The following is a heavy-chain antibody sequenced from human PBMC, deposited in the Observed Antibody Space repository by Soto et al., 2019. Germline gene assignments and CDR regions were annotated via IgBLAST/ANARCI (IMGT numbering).Heavy chain of an antibody. J-gene: IGHJ4*02. CDR3: ARHSNRNYGLYYFDY. Sequence: SETLSLTCTFSGGSVRSYYWSLIRQSPGKGLEWIGFIYYSGSTKYKPSLKSRVTISVDTSKNQFSLKVSSATAADTAVYYCARHSNRNYGLYYFDYWGLGALVTVSS. CDR2: IYYSGST. CDR1: GGSVRSYY. D-gene: IGHD4-4*01. V-gene: IGHV4-59*08.